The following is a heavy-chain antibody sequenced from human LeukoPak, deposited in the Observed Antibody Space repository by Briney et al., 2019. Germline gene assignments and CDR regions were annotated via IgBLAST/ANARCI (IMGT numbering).Heavy chain of an antibody. V-gene: IGHV1-46*01. CDR2: INPSGGST. Sequence: ASVKVSCKASGYTFTSYYMHWVRQAPGQGLEWMGIINPSGGSTGYAQKFQGRVTMTRDMSTSTVYMELSSLRSEDTAVYYYAREGTADFSSSWYFWFDPWGQGTLVTVSS. CDR3: AREGTADFSSSWYFWFDP. D-gene: IGHD6-13*01. CDR1: GYTFTSYY. J-gene: IGHJ5*02.